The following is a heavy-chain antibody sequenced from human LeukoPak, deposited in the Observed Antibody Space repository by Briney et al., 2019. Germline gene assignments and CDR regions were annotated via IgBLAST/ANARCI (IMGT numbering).Heavy chain of an antibody. V-gene: IGHV4-38-2*01. CDR2: ICDSRSC. D-gene: IGHD6-6*01. CDR1: GYSICSGYC. Sequence: RPSETLSSSCAVSGYSICSGYCGGGIRQHPGEGVEGIGIICDSRSCYYNPWLKGRVTIAVDTSKVYCALRVISVTAADTAVYYCERQEYSSSGPLNYWGQGTLVTVSS. CDR3: ERQEYSSSGPLNY. J-gene: IGHJ4*02.